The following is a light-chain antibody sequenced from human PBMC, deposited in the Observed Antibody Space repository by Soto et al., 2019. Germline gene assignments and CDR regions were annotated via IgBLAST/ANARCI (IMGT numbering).Light chain of an antibody. V-gene: IGKV3-20*01. CDR1: QSVTSNY. CDR3: HQYGTFPIT. Sequence: EIVFTHSPVTLSLSPVERATLSCRASQSVTSNYLAWYQQKPGQAPRLLISGASSRAAGISDKFSGSGSGTDFTLTISRLEPEDFAVYFCHQYGTFPITFGQGTRLEIK. J-gene: IGKJ5*01. CDR2: GAS.